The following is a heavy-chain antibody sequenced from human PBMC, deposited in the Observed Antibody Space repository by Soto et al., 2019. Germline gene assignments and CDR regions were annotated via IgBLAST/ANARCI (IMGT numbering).Heavy chain of an antibody. CDR1: GFTFTNYG. CDR3: AKDRTYGSMSLDYYYYYGMDV. Sequence: GGSLRLSCAASGFTFTNYGMHWVRQAPGKGLEWVAIISYDGSNKYYADSVKGRCTISRDNSKNMLYLQMNSLRDEDTAVYYCAKDRTYGSMSLDYYYYYGMDVWGQGTTVTVSS. CDR2: ISYDGSNK. J-gene: IGHJ6*02. V-gene: IGHV3-30*18. D-gene: IGHD3-10*01.